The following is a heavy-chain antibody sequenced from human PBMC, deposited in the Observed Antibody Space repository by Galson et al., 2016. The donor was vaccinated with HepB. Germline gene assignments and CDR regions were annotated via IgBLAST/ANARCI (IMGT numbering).Heavy chain of an antibody. CDR3: ARGMRDIVVRRSTIRRYSVDP. CDR2: INERGDT. J-gene: IGHJ5*02. D-gene: IGHD5-12*01. Sequence: LRLSCAASGFKFSDSAMHWVRQPPGKGLEWIGEINERGDTKYNPSLKSRVSLSTDTSKKQFSLTLDSVTAADTAVYYCARGMRDIVVRRSTIRRYSVDPWGQGILVIVSS. V-gene: IGHV4-34*01. CDR1: GFKFSDSA.